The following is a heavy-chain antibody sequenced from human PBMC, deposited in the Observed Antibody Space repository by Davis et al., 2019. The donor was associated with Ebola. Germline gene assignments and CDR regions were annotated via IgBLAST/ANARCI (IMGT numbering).Heavy chain of an antibody. J-gene: IGHJ3*02. CDR2: IVVGSGNT. CDR3: AKMDFNDAFDT. Sequence: AASVKVSCKASGFTFTSSAVQWVRQARGQRLEWIGWIVVGSGNTNYAQKFQERVTITRDMSTSTAYMGLSSLRSEDTAVYYCAKMDFNDAFDTWGPGTMVTVSS. D-gene: IGHD3/OR15-3a*01. V-gene: IGHV1-58*01. CDR1: GFTFTSSA.